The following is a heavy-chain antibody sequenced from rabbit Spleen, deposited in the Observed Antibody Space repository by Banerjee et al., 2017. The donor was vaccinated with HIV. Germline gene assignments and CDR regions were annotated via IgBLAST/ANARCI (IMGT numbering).Heavy chain of an antibody. D-gene: IGHD6-1*01. V-gene: IGHV1S45*01. CDR2: IYTGSSGNT. CDR3: ARGVNSNADYFNL. Sequence: QEQLVESGGGLVQPEGSLTLTCTASGFSFTITYYMCWVRQAPGKGLEMIACIYTGSSGNTYYASWAKGRFTISRSTSLNTVTLQTTSLTAADTATYFCARGVNSNADYFNLWGPGTLVTVS. CDR1: GFSFTITYY. J-gene: IGHJ4*01.